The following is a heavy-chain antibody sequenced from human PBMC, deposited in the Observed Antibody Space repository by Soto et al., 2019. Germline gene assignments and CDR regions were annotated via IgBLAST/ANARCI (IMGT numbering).Heavy chain of an antibody. V-gene: IGHV4-30-2*05. CDR2: IYYSGST. J-gene: IGHJ4*02. Sequence: SETLSLTCAVSGGSISSGGYSWSWIRQPPGKGLEWIGYIYYSGSTYYNPSLKSRVTISVDTSKNQFSLKLSSVTAADTAVYYCARRIVLVPAAGFDYWGQGTLVTVSS. D-gene: IGHD2-2*01. CDR1: GGSISSGGYS. CDR3: ARRIVLVPAAGFDY.